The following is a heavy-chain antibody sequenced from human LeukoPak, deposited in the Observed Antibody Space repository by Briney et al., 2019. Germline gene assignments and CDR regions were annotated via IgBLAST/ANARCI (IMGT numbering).Heavy chain of an antibody. CDR2: IYTSGST. CDR3: ARDNADYDYVWGSNPLDAFDI. V-gene: IGHV4-4*07. J-gene: IGHJ3*02. D-gene: IGHD3-16*01. CDR1: RGSTSTYY. Sequence: SETLSLTCTVSRGSTSTYYWSWIRQPAGKGLEWIGRIYTSGSTNYNPSLKSRVTISVDTSKNQFSLKLSSVTAADTAVYYCARDNADYDYVWGSNPLDAFDIWGQGTMVTVSS.